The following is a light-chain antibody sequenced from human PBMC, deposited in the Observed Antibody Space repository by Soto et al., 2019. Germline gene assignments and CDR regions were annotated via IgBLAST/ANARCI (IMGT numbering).Light chain of an antibody. V-gene: IGKV1-5*01. CDR2: DAS. J-gene: IGKJ1*01. CDR3: LQYSSHSWT. Sequence: DIQITQSPSSLSPSVGDSGTMSCRASRSISDWLAWYQQKPGKAPENLIFDASNLKSGVSSRFRGSGSGTECTLTISRLQPDDVQTYYCLQYSSHSWTFGQGTKVDIK. CDR1: RSISDW.